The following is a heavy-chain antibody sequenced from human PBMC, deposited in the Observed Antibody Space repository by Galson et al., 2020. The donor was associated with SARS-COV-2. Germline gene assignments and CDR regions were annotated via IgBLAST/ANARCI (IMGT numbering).Heavy chain of an antibody. V-gene: IGHV4-39*07. CDR1: GGSISSSSYY. CDR3: AKEGPFNGSGSYYIFDY. J-gene: IGHJ4*02. Sequence: SETLSLTCTVSGGSISSSSYYWGWIRQPPGKGLEWIGSIYYSGSTYYNPSLKSRVTISVDTSKNQFSLKLSSVTAADTAVYYCAKEGPFNGSGSYYIFDYWAREPWSPSPQ. CDR2: IYYSGST. D-gene: IGHD3-10*01.